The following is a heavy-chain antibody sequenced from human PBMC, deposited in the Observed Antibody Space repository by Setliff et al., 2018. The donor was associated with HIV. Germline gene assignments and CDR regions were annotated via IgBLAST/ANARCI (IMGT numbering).Heavy chain of an antibody. Sequence: SETLSLTCAVSAYSISSGYYWGWIRQPPGKGLEWIGSIYHSGNTYYNPSLNSRVTIPVDTSKNQFSLNLSTVTAADTAVYYCARDRSTTVTTGAFDIWGQGTMVTVSS. CDR2: IYHSGNT. CDR3: ARDRSTTVTTGAFDI. J-gene: IGHJ3*02. CDR1: AYSISSGYY. V-gene: IGHV4-38-2*02. D-gene: IGHD4-17*01.